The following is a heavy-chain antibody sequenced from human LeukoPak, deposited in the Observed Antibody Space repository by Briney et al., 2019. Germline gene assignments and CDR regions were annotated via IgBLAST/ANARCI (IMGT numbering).Heavy chain of an antibody. V-gene: IGHV1-69*05. CDR1: GGTFSSYA. CDR3: ARVSPCSSTSCYGSADY. J-gene: IGHJ4*02. D-gene: IGHD2-2*01. CDR2: IIPIFGTA. Sequence: SVKVSCKASGGTFSSYAISWVRQAPGQGLEWMGGIIPIFGTANYAQKFQGRVTITTNESTSTAYMELSSLRSEDTAVYYCARVSPCSSTSCYGSADYWGQGTLVTVSS.